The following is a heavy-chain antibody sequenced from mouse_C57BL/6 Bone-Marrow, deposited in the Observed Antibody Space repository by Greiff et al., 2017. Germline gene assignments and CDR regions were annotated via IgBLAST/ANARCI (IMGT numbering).Heavy chain of an antibody. CDR2: IDPETGGT. J-gene: IGHJ4*01. CDR1: GYTFTDYE. CDR3: TRRIYYYGSSYRAMDY. V-gene: IGHV1-15*01. Sequence: QVQLQQSGAELVRPGASVTLSCKASGYTFTDYEMHWVKQTPVHGLEWIGAIDPETGGTAYNQKFKGKAILTADKSSSTAYMELRSLTSEDSAVYYCTRRIYYYGSSYRAMDYRGQGTSVTVSS. D-gene: IGHD1-1*01.